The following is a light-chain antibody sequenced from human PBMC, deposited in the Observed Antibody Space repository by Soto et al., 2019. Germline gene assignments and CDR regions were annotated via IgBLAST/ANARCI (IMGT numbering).Light chain of an antibody. CDR3: QKYNGAPLT. J-gene: IGKJ4*01. CDR2: DAS. Sequence: DIQMTQSPSSLSASVGDRVTIACRASQGISIYLAWYQQKPGKVPQLLIYDASTLQSGVPSRFSGSGSGTDFTLTISGLQPEDVATYYWQKYNGAPLTFGGGTKVEIK. CDR1: QGISIY. V-gene: IGKV1-27*01.